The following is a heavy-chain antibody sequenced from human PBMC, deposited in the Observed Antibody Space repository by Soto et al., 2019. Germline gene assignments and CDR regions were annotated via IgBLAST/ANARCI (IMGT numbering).Heavy chain of an antibody. D-gene: IGHD1-26*01. V-gene: IGHV2-5*02. CDR3: VHRQGGSYFDY. CDR1: GFSLRTSEVG. CDR2: IYWDNDK. J-gene: IGHJ4*02. Sequence: QITLKESGPTLVKPTQPLTLTCTFSGFSLRTSEVGVGWIRQPTGKALEWLALIYWDNDKRYSPSLKSRLTITKDTSKNQVVLTTTDMDPVDTATYDCVHRQGGSYFDYWGQGTLVTVSS.